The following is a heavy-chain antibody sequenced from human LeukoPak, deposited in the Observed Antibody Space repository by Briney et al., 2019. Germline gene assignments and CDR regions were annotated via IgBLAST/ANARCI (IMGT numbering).Heavy chain of an antibody. V-gene: IGHV3-20*04. Sequence: GGSLRLSCAASGFTFYDYGMSWVRQAPGKGLGWGSGINWNGGSTGYADSVKGRFTISRDNAKNSLYLQMNSLRAEDTALYYCARVGGYYDILTGYSPNWFDPWGQGTLVTVSS. D-gene: IGHD3-9*01. CDR3: ARVGGYYDILTGYSPNWFDP. J-gene: IGHJ5*02. CDR1: GFTFYDYG. CDR2: INWNGGST.